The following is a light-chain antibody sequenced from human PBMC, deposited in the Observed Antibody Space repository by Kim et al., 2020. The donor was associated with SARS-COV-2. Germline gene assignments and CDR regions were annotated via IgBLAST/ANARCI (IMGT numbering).Light chain of an antibody. CDR1: QDIRND. CDR3: LQHNTYPII. J-gene: IGKJ5*01. V-gene: IGKV1-17*01. Sequence: GDRVTITCRATQDIRNDLGWYQHTPGRAPKRLIYGASSLQSRVPSRFSDSGSGTAFTLTISSLQPDGFAAYFCLQHNTYPIIFRQGTRL. CDR2: GAS.